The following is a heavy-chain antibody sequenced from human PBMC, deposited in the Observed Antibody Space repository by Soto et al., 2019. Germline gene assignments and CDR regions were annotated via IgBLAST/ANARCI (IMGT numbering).Heavy chain of an antibody. V-gene: IGHV1-69*13. CDR1: GDTFSGYP. CDR3: ARDGGFGELKY. CDR2: IIPVFGTT. J-gene: IGHJ4*02. Sequence: ASVKVSCKASGDTFSGYPINWVRQAPGEGLEWMGRIIPVFGTTNDAQRFEGRVTFTADESTNTAYMELRGLLSEDTAVYFCARDGGFGELKYWGPGTLVTVSS. D-gene: IGHD3-10*01.